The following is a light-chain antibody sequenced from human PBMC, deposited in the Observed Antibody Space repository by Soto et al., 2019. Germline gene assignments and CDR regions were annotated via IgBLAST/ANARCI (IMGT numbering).Light chain of an antibody. V-gene: IGKV3-20*01. Sequence: EIVMTQSPATLSVSPGERATLSCMASQGVGSNLAWYQQKPGQAPRLLIYGASSRAIGTPDRFSGSGSGTDFTLTISRLEPEDFAVYYCQQFGTLPSTFGQGTKVDI. CDR2: GAS. CDR3: QQFGTLPST. CDR1: QGVGSN. J-gene: IGKJ1*01.